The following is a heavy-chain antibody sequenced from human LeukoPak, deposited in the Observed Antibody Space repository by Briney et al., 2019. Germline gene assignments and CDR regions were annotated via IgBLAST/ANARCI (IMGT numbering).Heavy chain of an antibody. J-gene: IGHJ4*02. CDR1: GYTFTGYY. CDR3: ARGSMTMIVVAASGPDY. V-gene: IGHV1-2*06. Sequence: ASVKVSCKASGYTFTGYYMHWVRQAPGQGLEWMGRINPNSGGTNYAQKFQGRVTMTRDTSISTAYMELSRLRSDDTAVYYSARGSMTMIVVAASGPDYWGQGTLVTVSS. D-gene: IGHD3-22*01. CDR2: INPNSGGT.